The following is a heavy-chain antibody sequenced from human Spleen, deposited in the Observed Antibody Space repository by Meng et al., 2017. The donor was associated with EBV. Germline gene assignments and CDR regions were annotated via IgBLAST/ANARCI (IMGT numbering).Heavy chain of an antibody. CDR1: GFTVSSSY. D-gene: IGHD5-12*01. V-gene: IGHV3-53*01. CDR2: IYSDGST. J-gene: IGHJ4*02. CDR3: ATGEPRIVAGRNMEVY. Sequence: EVQLVESGGGLIQPGGSPRLSCSASGFTVSSSYMSWVRQAPGKGLEWVSVIYSDGSTYYADSVKGRFTISRDNSKNTLYLQMNSLRAEDTAVYYCATGEPRIVAGRNMEVYWGQGTLVTVSS.